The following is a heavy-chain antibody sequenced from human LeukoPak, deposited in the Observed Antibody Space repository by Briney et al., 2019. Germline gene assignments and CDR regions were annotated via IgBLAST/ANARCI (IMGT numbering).Heavy chain of an antibody. CDR1: GFTFSSYA. J-gene: IGHJ4*02. CDR3: ARGGYCSSTSCYSLRFLEWLIFDY. D-gene: IGHD2-2*02. V-gene: IGHV3-30-3*01. CDR2: ISYDGSNK. Sequence: GGSLRLSCAASGFTFSSYAMSWVRQAPGKGLEWVAVISYDGSNKYYADSVKGRFTISRDNSKNTLYLQMNSLRAEDTAVYYCARGGYCSSTSCYSLRFLEWLIFDYWGQGTLVTVSS.